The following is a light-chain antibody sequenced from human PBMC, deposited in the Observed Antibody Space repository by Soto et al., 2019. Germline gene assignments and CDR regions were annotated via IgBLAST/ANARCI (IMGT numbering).Light chain of an antibody. J-gene: IGLJ1*01. CDR1: SSSIGAGYA. Sequence: SVLTKPPSVSGATGQRVTISCSGTSSSIGAGYAVHWYHQLPGTAPKLVVSGNGNRPSGVPDRLSASKSGTSASLAITGLQAEYEGHYYCHSYDKILTAYVFGTGSKATLL. V-gene: IGLV1-40*01. CDR3: HSYDKILTAYV. CDR2: GNG.